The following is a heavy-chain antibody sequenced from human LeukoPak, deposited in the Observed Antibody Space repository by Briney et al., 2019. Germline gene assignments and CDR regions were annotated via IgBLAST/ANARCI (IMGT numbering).Heavy chain of an antibody. D-gene: IGHD3-22*01. V-gene: IGHV1-18*01. CDR2: ISAYNGNT. CDR3: ARDGYYYDSSGVVFFDY. CDR1: GDTFSIYG. Sequence: ASVKVSRKAVGDTFSIYGISWVRQAPGQGLEWMGWISAYNGNTNYAQKLQGRVTMTTDTPTSTAYMELRSLRSDDTAVYYCARDGYYYDSSGVVFFDYWGQGTLVTVSS. J-gene: IGHJ4*02.